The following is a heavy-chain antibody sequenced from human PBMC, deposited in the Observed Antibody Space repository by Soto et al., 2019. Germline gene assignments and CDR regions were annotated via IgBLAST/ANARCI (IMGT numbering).Heavy chain of an antibody. CDR3: ARPPFYYDSSYSGY. CDR1: GFTFSDYY. J-gene: IGHJ4*02. V-gene: IGHV3-11*01. CDR2: ISSSGSSI. D-gene: IGHD3-22*01. Sequence: GGSLRLSCAASGFTFSDYYMSWIRQAPGKVLEWVSYISSSGSSIYYADSVKGRFTSSRDNAKNSLYLQMNSLRAEDTAVYYCARPPFYYDSSYSGYWGQGTLVTVSS.